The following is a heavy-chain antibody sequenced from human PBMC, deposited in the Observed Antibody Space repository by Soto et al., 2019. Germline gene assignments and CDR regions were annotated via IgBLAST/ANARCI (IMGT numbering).Heavy chain of an antibody. CDR2: IITMFNTA. CDR1: GGSDVFNNYP. D-gene: IGHD6-19*01. V-gene: IGHV1-69*01. Sequence: QVQLVQSGAEIKKPASSVKVSCKASGGSDVFNNYPVSWVRQAPGKGLEWMGAIITMFNTADYAQRFLGRVTTTAYEFTRTVYMELTSLTSDDTAVYYCARHYPTAVSGAGWFDTWGQGTLVTVSS. CDR3: ARHYPTAVSGAGWFDT. J-gene: IGHJ5*02.